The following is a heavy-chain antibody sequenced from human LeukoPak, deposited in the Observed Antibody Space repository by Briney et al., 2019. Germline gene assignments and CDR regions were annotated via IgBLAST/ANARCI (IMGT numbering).Heavy chain of an antibody. CDR3: ARVWGYHLDY. CDR2: ISYRGETI. Sequence: GGSLRLSCAVSGFTFSSYEMNWVRQAPGKGLEWISYISYRGETIYYADSVKGRFTISRDSAKNSIYLQMNSLRAEDTAVYYCARVWGYHLDYWGQGTLVTVSS. V-gene: IGHV3-48*03. D-gene: IGHD2-2*01. CDR1: GFTFSSYE. J-gene: IGHJ4*02.